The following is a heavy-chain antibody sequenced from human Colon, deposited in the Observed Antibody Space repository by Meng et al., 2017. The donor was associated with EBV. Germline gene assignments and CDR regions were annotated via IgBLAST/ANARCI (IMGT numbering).Heavy chain of an antibody. CDR2: IYHSGST. V-gene: IGHV4-4*02. D-gene: IGHD2-21*02. Sequence: QVPLADAGPGLVKPSGPLSPPCAVSGGPLSSRNWWSWVRQPPGKGLEWIGEIYHSGSTNYNPSLNSRVTISVDESKNQFSLRLSSVTAADTAVYYCARVGAYCGGDCYHPRWGQGTLVTVSS. CDR1: GGPLSSRNW. J-gene: IGHJ4*02. CDR3: ARVGAYCGGDCYHPR.